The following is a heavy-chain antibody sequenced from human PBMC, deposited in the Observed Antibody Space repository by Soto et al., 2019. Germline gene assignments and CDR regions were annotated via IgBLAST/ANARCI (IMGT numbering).Heavy chain of an antibody. V-gene: IGHV1-3*01. CDR1: GYTFTSYA. CDR3: ARDLGYCTNGVCYPAWFDP. D-gene: IGHD2-8*01. CDR2: INAGNGNT. J-gene: IGHJ5*02. Sequence: ASVKVSCKASGYTFTSYAMYWVRQAPGRRLEWMGWINAGNGNTKYSQKFQGRVTITRDTSASTAYMELSSLRSEDTAVYYCARDLGYCTNGVCYPAWFDPWGQGTLVTVSS.